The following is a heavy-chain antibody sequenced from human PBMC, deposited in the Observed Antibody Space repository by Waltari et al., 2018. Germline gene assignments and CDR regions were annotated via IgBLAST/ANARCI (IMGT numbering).Heavy chain of an antibody. D-gene: IGHD5-12*01. J-gene: IGHJ3*02. CDR3: ARGASGYDYPFDI. CDR1: GGSISSQY. CDR2: IYYSGST. Sequence: QVQLQESGPGLVKPSETLSLTCTVSGGSISSQYWSWIRQPPGKGLEWIGYIYYSGSTNYNPSLKSRVTISVDTSKNQFSLKLSSVTAADTAVYYCARGASGYDYPFDIWGQGTMVTVSS. V-gene: IGHV4-59*11.